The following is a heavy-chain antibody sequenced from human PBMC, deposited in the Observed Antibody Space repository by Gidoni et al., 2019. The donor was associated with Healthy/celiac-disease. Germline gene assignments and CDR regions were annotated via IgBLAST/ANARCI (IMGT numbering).Heavy chain of an antibody. D-gene: IGHD5-18*01. V-gene: IGHV3-30-3*01. J-gene: IGHJ3*02. CDR1: GFTFSSYA. CDR3: ARDTAMVPGAFDI. Sequence: QVQLVEYGGGVVQPGRSLRLSCAASGFTFSSYAMHWVRQAPGKGLEWVAVISYDGSNKYYADSVKGRFTISRDNSKNTLYLQMNSLRAEDTAVYYCARDTAMVPGAFDIWGQGTMVTVSA. CDR2: ISYDGSNK.